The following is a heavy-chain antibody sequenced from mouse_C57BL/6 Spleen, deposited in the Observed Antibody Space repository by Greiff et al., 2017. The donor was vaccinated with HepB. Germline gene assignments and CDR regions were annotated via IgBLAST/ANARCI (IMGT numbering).Heavy chain of an antibody. CDR2: INPNNGGT. V-gene: IGHV1-26*01. D-gene: IGHD1-1*01. CDR3: ARGAVVVMDY. Sequence: VQLQQSGPELVKPGASVKISCKASGYTFTDYYMNWVKQSHGKSLEWIGDINPNNGGTSYNQKFKGKATLTVDKSSSTAYMELRSLTSEDSAVYYCARGAVVVMDYWGQGTSVTVSS. J-gene: IGHJ4*01. CDR1: GYTFTDYY.